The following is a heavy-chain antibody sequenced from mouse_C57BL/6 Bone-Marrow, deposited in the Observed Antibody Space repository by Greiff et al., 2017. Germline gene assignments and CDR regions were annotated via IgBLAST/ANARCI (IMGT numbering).Heavy chain of an antibody. V-gene: IGHV1-69*01. CDR1: GYTFPSYW. CDR3: ARGDDYDGTGFDY. Sequence: QVQLQQPGAELVMPGASVKLSCKASGYTFPSYWMHWVKQRPGQGLEWIGEIDPSDSYTNYNQKFKGKSTLTVDKSSSTAYMQLSSLTSEDSAVYYCARGDDYDGTGFDYWRQGTTRTVSS. D-gene: IGHD2-4*01. J-gene: IGHJ2*01. CDR2: IDPSDSYT.